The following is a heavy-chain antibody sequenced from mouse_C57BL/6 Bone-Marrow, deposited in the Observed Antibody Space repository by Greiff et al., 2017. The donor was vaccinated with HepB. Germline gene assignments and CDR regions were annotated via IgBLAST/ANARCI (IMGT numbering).Heavy chain of an antibody. J-gene: IGHJ4*01. CDR1: GYTFPIYL. D-gene: IGHD1-1*01. CDR3: ARRDYYGSSPYYAMDY. Sequence: VKPGASVKMSCKASGYTFPIYLITWVKQRPGQGLEWIGDIYPGSGSTNYNEKFKSKATLTVDTSSSTAYMQLSSLTSEDSAVYYCARRDYYGSSPYYAMDYWGQGTSVTVSS. CDR2: IYPGSGST. V-gene: IGHV1-55*01.